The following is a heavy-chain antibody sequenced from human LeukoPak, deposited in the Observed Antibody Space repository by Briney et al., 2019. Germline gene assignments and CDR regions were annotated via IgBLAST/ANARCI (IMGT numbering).Heavy chain of an antibody. J-gene: IGHJ4*02. CDR3: ARDPTYDSSGYGAQYYFDY. Sequence: GGSLRLSCAASGFTFSSYEMNWVRQAPGKGLEWVSYVSSSGSTIYYADSVKGRFTISRDNAKNSLYLQMNSLRAEDTAVYYCARDPTYDSSGYGAQYYFDYWGQGTLVTVSS. CDR1: GFTFSSYE. V-gene: IGHV3-48*03. D-gene: IGHD3-22*01. CDR2: VSSSGSTI.